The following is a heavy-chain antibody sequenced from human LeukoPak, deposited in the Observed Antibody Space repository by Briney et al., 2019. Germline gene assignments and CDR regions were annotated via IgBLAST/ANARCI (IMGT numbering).Heavy chain of an antibody. V-gene: IGHV1-18*01. J-gene: IGHJ4*02. CDR2: ISVYNDNT. CDR1: GYTFTNYG. CDR3: ARRLLYKTMDY. D-gene: IGHD2/OR15-2a*01. Sequence: GASVKVSCKASGYTFTNYGISWVRQAPGQGPEWIGWISVYNDNTNYTQKLQGRVTMTTDASTSTAYMELRSLRSDDSAVYYCARRLLYKTMDYWGQGTLVTVSS.